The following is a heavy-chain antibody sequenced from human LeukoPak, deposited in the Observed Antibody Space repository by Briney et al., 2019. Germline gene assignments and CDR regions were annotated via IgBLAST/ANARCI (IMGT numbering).Heavy chain of an antibody. CDR3: ARLGVPYAFDI. CDR1: GGSISSYY. Sequence: SETLSLTCTVSGGSISSYYWSWIRQPPGKGLEWIGYIDYSGSTNYNPSLKSRVTISVDTAKSQFSLKLSSVTAADTAVYYCARLGVPYAFDIGGQGTRVTVSS. J-gene: IGHJ3*02. V-gene: IGHV4-59*08. CDR2: IDYSGST. D-gene: IGHD3-3*01.